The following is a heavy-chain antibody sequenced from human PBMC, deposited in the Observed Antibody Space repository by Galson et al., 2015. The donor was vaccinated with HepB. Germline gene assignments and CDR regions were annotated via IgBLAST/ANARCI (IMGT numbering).Heavy chain of an antibody. D-gene: IGHD3-22*01. CDR1: GYTFALYS. CDR2: INAGNGYT. Sequence: SVKVSCKASGYTFALYSIHWVRQAPGQGLEWMGWINAGNGYTVYSEKFQGRVSITTDTSASTAYMELSSLRSEETAIYFCARASYYYDCSGFYYWGQGTLVTVSS. J-gene: IGHJ4*02. CDR3: ARASYYYDCSGFYY. V-gene: IGHV1-3*01.